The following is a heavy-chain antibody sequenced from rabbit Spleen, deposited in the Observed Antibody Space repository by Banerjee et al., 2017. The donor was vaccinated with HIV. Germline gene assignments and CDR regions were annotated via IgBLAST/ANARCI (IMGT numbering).Heavy chain of an antibody. CDR3: TTSAATDGSYWKL. V-gene: IGHV1S40*01. J-gene: IGHJ4*01. CDR1: GFSFSSAYY. Sequence: QSLEESGGDLVKPGGTLTLTCTVSGFSFSSAYYLCWVRQAPGKGLEWIACINAITGKAVYASWAKGRFTISKTSSTTVTLQMTSLTAADTATYFCTTSAATDGSYWKLWGPGTLVTVS. CDR2: INAITGKA. D-gene: IGHD5-1*01.